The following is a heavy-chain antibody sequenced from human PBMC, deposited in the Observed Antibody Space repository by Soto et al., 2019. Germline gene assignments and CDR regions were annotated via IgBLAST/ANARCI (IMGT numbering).Heavy chain of an antibody. J-gene: IGHJ5*01. V-gene: IGHV4-30-4*01. Sequence: PAETLSLTCTVSGDSIHVGVYYWTCIGQRQGMGLVWVGDINNYGEAYFKPPFASRLTMSEDRSKNQFTLRLTAVTAADTAVYFCGRDITSNTNCIDSWGQGPLVTVSS. CDR1: GDSIHVGVYY. CDR2: INNYGEA. D-gene: IGHD2-2*01. CDR3: GRDITSNTNCIDS.